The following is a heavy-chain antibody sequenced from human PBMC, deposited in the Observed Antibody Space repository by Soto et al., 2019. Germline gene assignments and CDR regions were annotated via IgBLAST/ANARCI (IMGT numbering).Heavy chain of an antibody. V-gene: IGHV3-23*01. CDR1: GFDFSSYA. Sequence: EVQLLESGGGLVQPGGSLRLSCAASGFDFSSYAMSWVRHAPVKGLECISLISGTAVPTLYAESVKGRFAVTRDNSKDTLFLEMNNLRVDDTAMYYCANSFCASSSCFFLWVDPWGPGALVTVSS. D-gene: IGHD2-2*01. J-gene: IGHJ5*02. CDR2: ISGTAVPT. CDR3: ANSFCASSSCFFLWVDP.